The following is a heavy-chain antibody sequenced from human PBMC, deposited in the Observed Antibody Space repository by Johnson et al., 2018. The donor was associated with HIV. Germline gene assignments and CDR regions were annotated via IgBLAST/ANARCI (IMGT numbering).Heavy chain of an antibody. CDR3: AKVAYSSSYLDAFDI. Sequence: QVQLVESGGGVVQPGRSLRLSCAASGFTFSNYGMHWVRQAPGKGLEWVAVIWYDGSNKYYADSVKGRFTISRDNSKNTLYLQRNSLRAEDTAVYYCAKVAYSSSYLDAFDIWGQGTMVTVSS. D-gene: IGHD6-6*01. V-gene: IGHV3-33*06. J-gene: IGHJ3*02. CDR1: GFTFSNYG. CDR2: IWYDGSNK.